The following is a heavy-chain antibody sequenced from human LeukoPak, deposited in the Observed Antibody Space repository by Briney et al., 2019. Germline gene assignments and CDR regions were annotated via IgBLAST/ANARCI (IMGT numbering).Heavy chain of an antibody. Sequence: GGSLRLACTASGFTFSDYWMQWVRQVPSKVLVWVARTNRDETSTTYADSVKGRFTISRDNAKNTLSLEMNSLRAEDTAVYYCARVRDGGAADFWGQGILVTVSS. D-gene: IGHD4-23*01. CDR2: TNRDETST. CDR1: GFTFSDYW. J-gene: IGHJ4*02. CDR3: ARVRDGGAADF. V-gene: IGHV3-74*01.